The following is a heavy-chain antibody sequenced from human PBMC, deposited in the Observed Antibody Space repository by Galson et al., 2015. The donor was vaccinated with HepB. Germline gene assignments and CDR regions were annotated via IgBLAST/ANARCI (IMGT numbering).Heavy chain of an antibody. CDR3: TRDGSGNRPDSYFDY. D-gene: IGHD1-26*01. CDR2: MWSDGSKK. V-gene: IGHV3-33*01. CDR1: GSTFSNFG. Sequence: SLRLSCAASGSTFSNFGMHWVRQAPGKGLEWVAGMWSDGSKKFYADSVQGRFTISRDNSKNMLYLQMNSLRVEDTAVYFCTRDGSGNRPDSYFDYWGQGTLVTVSS. J-gene: IGHJ4*02.